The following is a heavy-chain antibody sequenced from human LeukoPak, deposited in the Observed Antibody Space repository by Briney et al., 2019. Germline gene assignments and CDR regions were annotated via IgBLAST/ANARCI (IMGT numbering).Heavy chain of an antibody. V-gene: IGHV3-7*01. CDR3: AGDQVGATASYGMDV. CDR2: IKQDGSEK. J-gene: IGHJ6*02. CDR1: GFTFSSYW. D-gene: IGHD1-26*01. Sequence: GGSLRLSCAASGFTFSSYWMSWVRQAPGKGLEWVANIKQDGSEKYYVDSVKGRFTISRDNAKNSLYLQMNSLRAEDTAVYYCAGDQVGATASYGMDVWGQGTTVTVSS.